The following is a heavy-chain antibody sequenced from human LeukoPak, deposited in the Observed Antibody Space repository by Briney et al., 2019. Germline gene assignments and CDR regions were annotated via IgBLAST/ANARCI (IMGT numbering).Heavy chain of an antibody. V-gene: IGHV1-2*02. CDR1: GYTFTGYY. D-gene: IGHD1-26*01. J-gene: IGHJ4*02. Sequence: ASVKVSCKAPGYTFTGYYIHWVRQAPGQGLEWMGWINPSSDGTDYAQKFQGRVTMTSDASINTAYMELSRLTSDDTAMYYCTRGETWWEQRRYFDFWGQGTLATVSS. CDR3: TRGETWWEQRRYFDF. CDR2: INPSSDGT.